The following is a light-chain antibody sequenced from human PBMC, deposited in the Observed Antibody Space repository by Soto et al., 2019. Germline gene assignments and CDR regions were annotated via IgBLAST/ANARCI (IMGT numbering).Light chain of an antibody. CDR3: QQYNNGPPLT. CDR1: QSVSSN. J-gene: IGKJ4*01. CDR2: AAS. Sequence: EIVMTQSPATLSVSPGERATLSCRASQSVSSNLAWYKQKPGQAPRLLIYAASTRPTGTPARFSGSGSGTEFTLTISSLQPEDFAVYYCQQYNNGPPLTFGGGTKVEIK. V-gene: IGKV3-15*01.